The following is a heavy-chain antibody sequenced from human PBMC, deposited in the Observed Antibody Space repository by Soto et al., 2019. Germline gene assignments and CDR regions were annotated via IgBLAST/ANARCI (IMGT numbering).Heavy chain of an antibody. CDR2: IYYSGST. J-gene: IGHJ5*02. CDR3: ARVDYGSGRNWFDP. Sequence: PSETLSLTCTVSGGSISSYYWSWIRQPPGKGLEWIGYIYYSGSTNYNPSLKSRVTISVDTSKNQFSLKLSSVTAADTVVYYCARVDYGSGRNWFDPWGQGTLVTVSS. CDR1: GGSISSYY. D-gene: IGHD3-10*01. V-gene: IGHV4-59*01.